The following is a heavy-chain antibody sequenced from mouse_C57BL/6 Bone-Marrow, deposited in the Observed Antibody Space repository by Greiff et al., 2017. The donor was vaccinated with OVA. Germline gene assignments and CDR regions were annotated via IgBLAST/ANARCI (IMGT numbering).Heavy chain of an antibody. J-gene: IGHJ4*01. CDR3: ARWGGRAMDY. CDR1: GYTFTDYY. V-gene: IGHV1-26*01. Sequence: EVKLQESGPELVKPGASVKISCKASGYTFTDYYMNWVKQSHGKSLEWIGDINPNNGGTSYNQKFKGKATLTVDKSSSTAYMELRSLTSEDSAVYYCARWGGRAMDYWGQGTSVTVSS. CDR2: INPNNGGT.